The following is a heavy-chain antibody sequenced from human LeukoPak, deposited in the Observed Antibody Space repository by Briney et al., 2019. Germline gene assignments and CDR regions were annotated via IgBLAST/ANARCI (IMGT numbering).Heavy chain of an antibody. D-gene: IGHD3-22*01. Sequence: SETLSLTCTVSGGSISTNTYYWGWIRQPPGKGLEWIGNIYYSGSTHYNPSLKSRVTMSVDTSKNQFSLNLSSVTAADTAVYYCAKEEITYYYAGSAQVAFDIWGQGTMVTVSS. J-gene: IGHJ3*02. V-gene: IGHV4-39*07. CDR1: GGSISTNTYY. CDR2: IYYSGST. CDR3: AKEEITYYYAGSAQVAFDI.